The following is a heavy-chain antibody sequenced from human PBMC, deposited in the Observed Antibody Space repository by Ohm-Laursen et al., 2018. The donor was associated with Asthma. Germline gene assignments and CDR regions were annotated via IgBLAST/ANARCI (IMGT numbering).Heavy chain of an antibody. CDR3: ARNYYDHWSGSYTPVAY. D-gene: IGHD3-3*01. V-gene: IGHV3-33*01. CDR2: IWHDGTNE. J-gene: IGHJ4*02. Sequence: SLRLSCAASGFTFSSYDMHWVRQAQGKGLEWVALIWHDGTNENYGDSVKGRFSISRDNSKNTLSLQMNSLRVEDTAVYYCARNYYDHWSGSYTPVAYWGQGTLVTVSS. CDR1: GFTFSSYD.